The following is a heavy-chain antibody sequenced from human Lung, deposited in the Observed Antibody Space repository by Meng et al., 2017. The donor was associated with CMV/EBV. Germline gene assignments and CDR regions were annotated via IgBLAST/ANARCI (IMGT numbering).Heavy chain of an antibody. D-gene: IGHD1-26*01. Sequence: ASVKVSCKALGYTFSGYYIHWVRQAPGQGLEWMGWINPNSGDTYFTQKFQDSVTVTRDTSISTVYMELRRLRSDDTAMYYCARSRVGGRGGVFDYWGQGTXVTVSS. V-gene: IGHV1-2*02. CDR1: GYTFSGYY. CDR2: INPNSGDT. J-gene: IGHJ4*02. CDR3: ARSRVGGRGGVFDY.